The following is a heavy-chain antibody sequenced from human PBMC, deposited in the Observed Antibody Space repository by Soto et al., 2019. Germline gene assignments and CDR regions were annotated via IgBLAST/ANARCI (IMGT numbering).Heavy chain of an antibody. CDR2: IYPGDSDT. CDR1: GYSFTSYW. J-gene: IGHJ4*02. CDR3: ERRPNCNHIEY. Sequence: PGESLKISFKGSGYSFTSYWMGWVRQMPGKGLEWMGIIYPGDSDTRYSPSFQGQVTISADKSISTAYLQWSSLNASDTAMYYCERRPNCNHIEYWGQGNLVTVSS. V-gene: IGHV5-51*01. D-gene: IGHD1-1*01.